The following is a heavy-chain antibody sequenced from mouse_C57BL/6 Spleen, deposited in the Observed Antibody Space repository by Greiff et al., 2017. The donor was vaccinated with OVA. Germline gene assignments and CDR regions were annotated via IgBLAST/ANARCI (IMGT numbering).Heavy chain of an antibody. CDR1: GYTFTSYW. V-gene: IGHV1-52*01. CDR3: ARSGGSSNVYAMDY. CDR2: IDPSDSET. Sequence: QVQLQQPGAELVRPGSSVKLSCKASGYTFTSYWMHWVKQRPIQGLEWIGNIDPSDSETHYNQKFKDKATLTVDKSSSTAYMQLSSLTSEDSAVYYCARSGGSSNVYAMDYWGQGTSVTVSS. J-gene: IGHJ4*01. D-gene: IGHD1-1*01.